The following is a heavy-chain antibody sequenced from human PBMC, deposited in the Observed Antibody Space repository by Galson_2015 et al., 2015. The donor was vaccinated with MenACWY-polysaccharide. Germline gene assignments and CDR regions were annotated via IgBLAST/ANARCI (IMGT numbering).Heavy chain of an antibody. D-gene: IGHD2-15*01. CDR1: GFTFSNRA. CDR3: AKAYIAVMEDAAYDC. J-gene: IGHJ4*02. Sequence: SLRLSCAASGFTFSNRAMSWVRQAPGRGLEWVSGISGSGDSTYYADAVKGRLTISRDNSKNTVYLQMDSLRAEDTALYYCAKAYIAVMEDAAYDCWGQGALVTVSS. V-gene: IGHV3-23*01. CDR2: ISGSGDST.